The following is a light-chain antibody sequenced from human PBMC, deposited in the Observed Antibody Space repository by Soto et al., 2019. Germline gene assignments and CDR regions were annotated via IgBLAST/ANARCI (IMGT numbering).Light chain of an antibody. Sequence: DIQMNQSPSSLSASVGDRVTVTCQASQDISNRLNWYQQKPGKAPKLLIYDASNLETGVPSRFSGSGSGTDFTFTISSLQPEDIATYYCQQYDNLPITFGQGTRLEI. V-gene: IGKV1-33*01. CDR1: QDISNR. CDR3: QQYDNLPIT. J-gene: IGKJ5*01. CDR2: DAS.